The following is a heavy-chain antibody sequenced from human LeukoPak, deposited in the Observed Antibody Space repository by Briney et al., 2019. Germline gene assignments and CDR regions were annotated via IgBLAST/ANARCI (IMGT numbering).Heavy chain of an antibody. D-gene: IGHD4-17*01. J-gene: IGHJ4*02. CDR3: AGGGAPGHHDYANY. CDR1: GGSTSSAGYY. V-gene: IGHV4-31*03. CDR2: IYYSGNT. Sequence: SQTLSLTCTVSGGSTSSAGYYWSWIRQHPGKGLEWIGYIYYSGNTYYTPSLESRVTISLDTSKNQFSLKLTSVTAADTAVYYCAGGGAPGHHDYANYWGQGTLVTVSS.